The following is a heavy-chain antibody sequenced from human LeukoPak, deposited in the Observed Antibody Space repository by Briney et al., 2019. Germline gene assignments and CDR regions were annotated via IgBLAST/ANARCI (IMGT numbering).Heavy chain of an antibody. V-gene: IGHV3-21*01. Sequence: NSGGSLRLSCAASGFTFSSYSMNWVRQAPGKGLEWVSSISSSSSYIYYADSVKGRFTISRDNSKNTLYLQMNSLRAEDTAVYYCAKDIILKQWLVRLNPSFDYWGQGTLVTVSS. J-gene: IGHJ4*02. CDR1: GFTFSSYS. D-gene: IGHD6-19*01. CDR2: ISSSSSYI. CDR3: AKDIILKQWLVRLNPSFDY.